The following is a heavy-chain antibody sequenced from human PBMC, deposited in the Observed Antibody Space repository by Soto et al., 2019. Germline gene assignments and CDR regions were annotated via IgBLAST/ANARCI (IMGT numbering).Heavy chain of an antibody. Sequence: LRLSCAASGFTFSSYAMSWVRQAPGKGLEWVSAISGSGGSTYYADSVKGRFTISRDNSKNTLYLQMNSLGAEDTAVYYCAKPEWLLLRGSFDYWGQGTLVTVSS. D-gene: IGHD3-22*01. CDR1: GFTFSSYA. J-gene: IGHJ4*02. V-gene: IGHV3-23*01. CDR3: AKPEWLLLRGSFDY. CDR2: ISGSGGST.